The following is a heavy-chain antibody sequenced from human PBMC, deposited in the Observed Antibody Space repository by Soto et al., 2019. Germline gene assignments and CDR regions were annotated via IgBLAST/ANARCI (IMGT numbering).Heavy chain of an antibody. CDR2: IYFSGST. CDR3: AREDFWSGYSDY. D-gene: IGHD3-3*01. CDR1: GGSISTYY. Sequence: PSETLSLTCTVSGGSISTYYWSWIRQPPGKGLEWIGYIYFSGSTSYSPSLESRVTMSVDTSKNQFSLKLSSVTAADTAVYYCAREDFWSGYSDYWGQGTLVTVSS. J-gene: IGHJ4*02. V-gene: IGHV4-59*12.